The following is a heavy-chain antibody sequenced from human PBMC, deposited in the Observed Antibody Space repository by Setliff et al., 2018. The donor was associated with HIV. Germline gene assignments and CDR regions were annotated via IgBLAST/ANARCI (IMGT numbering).Heavy chain of an antibody. CDR2: ISYSGSP. D-gene: IGHD4-17*01. CDR3: VRDDYGYNGKGFDY. J-gene: IGHJ4*02. CDR1: GGSVSTAGHY. V-gene: IGHV4-30-4*08. Sequence: SETLSLTCTVSGGSVSTAGHYWGWIRQAPGKGLEWIGYISYSGSPYYSPSLKSRLNLSVDTSKNQFSLRLTAVTAADTAMYYCVRDDYGYNGKGFDYWGPGTLVTVSS.